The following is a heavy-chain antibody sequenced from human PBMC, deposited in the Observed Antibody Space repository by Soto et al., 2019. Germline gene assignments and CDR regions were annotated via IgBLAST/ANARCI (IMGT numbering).Heavy chain of an antibody. V-gene: IGHV4-30-4*01. CDR1: GGSKSRGDYY. D-gene: IGHD6-13*01. Sequence: PSETVSLNCTVSGGSKSRGDYYWSWIRKPPGMGLEWIGYIYYSGSTYYNPSFKCRVTISVDTSKNQFSLKLSSVTAADTAVYYCARRRRSSWYAPSDAFDIWGQGTMVTV. J-gene: IGHJ3*02. CDR3: ARRRRSSWYAPSDAFDI. CDR2: IYYSGST.